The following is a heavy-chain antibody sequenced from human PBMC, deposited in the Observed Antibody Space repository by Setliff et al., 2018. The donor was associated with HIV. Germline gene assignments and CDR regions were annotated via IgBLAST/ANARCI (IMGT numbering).Heavy chain of an antibody. CDR2: IRYDGSYR. CDR1: GFTFISYG. CDR3: AKMHTAMDPDTFDI. V-gene: IGHV3-30*02. D-gene: IGHD5-18*01. Sequence: GGSLRLSCAVSGFTFISYGMSWVRQAPGKGLEWVPFIRYDGSYRYYVDSVKGRFTISRDNSKNTMFLQMNSLRVEDTALYYCAKMHTAMDPDTFDIWDQGTMVTVSS. J-gene: IGHJ3*02.